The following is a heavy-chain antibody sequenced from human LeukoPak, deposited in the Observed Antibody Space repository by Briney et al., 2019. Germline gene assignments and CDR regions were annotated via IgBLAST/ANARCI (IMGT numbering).Heavy chain of an antibody. Sequence: GGSLRLSCAASGFTFSSYAMSWVRQAPGKGLERVSAISGSGGSTYYADSVKGRFTISRDNSKNTLYLQMNSLRAEDTAVYYCAKDPAMIVDRFDYWGQGTLVTVSS. CDR3: AKDPAMIVDRFDY. J-gene: IGHJ4*02. CDR1: GFTFSSYA. CDR2: ISGSGGST. V-gene: IGHV3-23*01. D-gene: IGHD3-22*01.